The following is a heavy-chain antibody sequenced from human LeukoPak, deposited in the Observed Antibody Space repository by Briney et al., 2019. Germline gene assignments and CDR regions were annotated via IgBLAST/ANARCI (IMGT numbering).Heavy chain of an antibody. CDR3: ARADYGDYPNWFDP. Sequence: EASVTVSCTASGYTFSNYDMNCVRQAPGRRLEWMGWINAGNGNTKYSQKFQGRVTITRDTSASTAYMELSSLRSEDTAVYYCARADYGDYPNWFDPWGQGTLVTVSS. J-gene: IGHJ5*02. V-gene: IGHV1-3*01. D-gene: IGHD4-17*01. CDR2: INAGNGNT. CDR1: GYTFSNYD.